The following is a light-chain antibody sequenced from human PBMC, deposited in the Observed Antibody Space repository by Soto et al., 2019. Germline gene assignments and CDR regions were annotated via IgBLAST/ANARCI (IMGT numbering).Light chain of an antibody. CDR1: QGISNW. CDR3: QQGNSFPFT. J-gene: IGKJ3*01. CDR2: AAS. Sequence: DIQMTQSPSSVSASVGDRGSITCRASQGISNWLAWYQPKPGRAPKLLIYAASSLQSGVSSRFSGSGSGTDFTLTISSLQPEDFATYYCQQGNSFPFTFGPGTKVDIK. V-gene: IGKV1D-12*01.